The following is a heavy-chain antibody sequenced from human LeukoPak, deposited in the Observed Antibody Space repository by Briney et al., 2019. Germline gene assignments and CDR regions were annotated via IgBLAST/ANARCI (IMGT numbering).Heavy chain of an antibody. CDR2: IYYSGST. J-gene: IGHJ4*02. Sequence: SQTLSLTCTVSGGSISSGVYYWRWIRQLPGKGLEWIGYIYYSGSTNYIPSLKSRVTISVDTSKNQFSLKLSSVTAADTAVYYCAREGSTSCYYFDYWGQGTLVTVSS. CDR1: GGSISSGVYY. CDR3: AREGSTSCYYFDY. D-gene: IGHD2-2*01. V-gene: IGHV4-31*03.